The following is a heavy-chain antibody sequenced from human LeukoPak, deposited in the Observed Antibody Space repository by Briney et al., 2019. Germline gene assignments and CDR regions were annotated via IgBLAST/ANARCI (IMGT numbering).Heavy chain of an antibody. D-gene: IGHD3-16*01. CDR2: IIPIFATA. V-gene: IGHV1-69*06. J-gene: IGHJ4*02. CDR1: GATLTNYA. CDR3: ASGLRLGELSLSMDY. Sequence: SVKVSFKASGATLTNYAISWVRQAPGQGLEWMGGIIPIFATANYAQRFQGRVTITADKSTSTANMELSSLRSEDTALYYCASGLRLGELSLSMDYWGQGTLVTVSA.